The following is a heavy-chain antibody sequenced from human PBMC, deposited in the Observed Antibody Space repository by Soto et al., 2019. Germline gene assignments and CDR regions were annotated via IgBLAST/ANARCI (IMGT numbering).Heavy chain of an antibody. CDR1: GFTFSSYA. V-gene: IGHV3-49*03. CDR2: IRTKTYGGTV. CDR3: ARGSAKKIWFDP. J-gene: IGHJ5*02. Sequence: PGGSLRLSCAASGFTFSSYAMSWFRQGPGKGLEWVGFIRTKTYGGTVEYAASVKGRFTISRDDSKSIAYLQMNSLKTEDTAVYYCARGSAKKIWFDPWGQGTLVTVSS.